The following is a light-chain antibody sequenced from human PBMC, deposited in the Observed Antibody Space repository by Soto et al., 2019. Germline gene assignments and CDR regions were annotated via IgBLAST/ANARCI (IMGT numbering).Light chain of an antibody. V-gene: IGKV3-15*01. CDR2: GAS. CDR1: QSVSSN. Sequence: ERVMTQPPATLSLSPGERATLSCRASQSVSSNLASYQQKPGQAPRLLINGASSRATGIPARFSGSGSGTEFTLTISSLQSEDFAVYYCQQYNNWPRTFGQGPKVEIK. CDR3: QQYNNWPRT. J-gene: IGKJ1*01.